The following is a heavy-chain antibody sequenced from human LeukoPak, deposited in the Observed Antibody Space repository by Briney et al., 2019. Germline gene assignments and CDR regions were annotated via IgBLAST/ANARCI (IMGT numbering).Heavy chain of an antibody. J-gene: IGHJ4*02. V-gene: IGHV4-59*01. CDR3: ARAPLDYSIDY. CDR1: GGSINSYY. D-gene: IGHD2-15*01. CDR2: IYYSGST. Sequence: KPSETLSLTCTVSGGSINSYYWSWIRQPPGEGLEWIGYIYYSGSTNYNPSLKSRVTMSEDTSKNQFSLKLSSVTAADTAVYYCARAPLDYSIDYWGRGTLVTVSS.